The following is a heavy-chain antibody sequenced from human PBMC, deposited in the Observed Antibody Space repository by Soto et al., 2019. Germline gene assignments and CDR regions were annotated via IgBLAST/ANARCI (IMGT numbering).Heavy chain of an antibody. CDR3: ARAGPYTSYQYSLHD. CDR1: GFTFNNYW. Sequence: VQLVESGGGLVQPGGSLRLSCAASGFTFNNYWMHWVRQAPGKGLVWVSRINNEGSVTNYADSVKGRFTISRDDAKNTLYLQMDSLRTEDTAVYYCARAGPYTSYQYSLHDWGQGTTVTVSS. D-gene: IGHD2-2*01. J-gene: IGHJ6*02. V-gene: IGHV3-74*01. CDR2: INNEGSVT.